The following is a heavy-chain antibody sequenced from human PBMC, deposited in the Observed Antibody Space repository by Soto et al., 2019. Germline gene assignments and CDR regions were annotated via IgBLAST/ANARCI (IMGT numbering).Heavy chain of an antibody. CDR1: GGPISSGGYY. CDR2: IHYSWRT. J-gene: IGHJ6*03. V-gene: IGHV4-31*03. CDR3: ARFSPPGYYYMDV. Sequence: QVQLQESGPGLVKPSQTLSLTCTVSGGPISSGGYYWTWVRQPPGKGLEWIGCIHYSWRTFYNPSLASRVIISLDTSENQFSLKLTSVTAADTAVYYCARFSPPGYYYMDVWGKGTSVTVAS.